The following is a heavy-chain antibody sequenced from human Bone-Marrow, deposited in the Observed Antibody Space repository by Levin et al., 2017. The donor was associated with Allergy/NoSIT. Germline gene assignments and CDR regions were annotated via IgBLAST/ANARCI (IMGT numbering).Heavy chain of an antibody. D-gene: IGHD2-2*01. CDR2: ISGSGGST. CDR1: GFTFSSYA. V-gene: IGHV3-23*01. Sequence: GESLKISCAASGFTFSSYAMSWVRQAPGKGLEWVSAISGSGGSTYYADSVKGRFTISRDNSKNTLYLQMNSLRAEDTAVYYCAKGPKYQLLSYDYYGMDVWGQGTTVTVSS. J-gene: IGHJ6*02. CDR3: AKGPKYQLLSYDYYGMDV.